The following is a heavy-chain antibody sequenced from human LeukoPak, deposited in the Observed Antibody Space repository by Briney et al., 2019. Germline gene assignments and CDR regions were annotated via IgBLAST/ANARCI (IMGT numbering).Heavy chain of an antibody. V-gene: IGHV3-11*04. D-gene: IGHD6-19*01. Sequence: PGGSLRLSCAASGFTFSDYYMSWIRQAPGKGLEWVSYISSSGSTIYYADSVKGRFTISRDNAKNSLYLQMNSLRAEDTAVYYCASRIAVAADYFDYWGQGTLVTVSS. CDR2: ISSSGSTI. J-gene: IGHJ4*02. CDR3: ASRIAVAADYFDY. CDR1: GFTFSDYY.